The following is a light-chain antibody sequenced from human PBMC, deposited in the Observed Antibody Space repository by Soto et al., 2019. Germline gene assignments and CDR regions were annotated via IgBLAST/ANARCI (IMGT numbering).Light chain of an antibody. CDR1: SSDVGGYNY. V-gene: IGLV2-14*01. Sequence: QSALTQPASVSGSPGQPITISCTGTSSDVGGYNYVSWYQQHPGKAPKLMIYDVSNRPSGVSNRFSGSKSGNTASLTISGLQAEDEADYYCSSYTSSSTLYVFGTGTKLTV. CDR3: SSYTSSSTLYV. CDR2: DVS. J-gene: IGLJ1*01.